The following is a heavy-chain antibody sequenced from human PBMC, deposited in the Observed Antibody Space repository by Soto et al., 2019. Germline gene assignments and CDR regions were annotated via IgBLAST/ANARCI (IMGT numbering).Heavy chain of an antibody. J-gene: IGHJ4*02. CDR3: ARDVAGTGDY. CDR2: IYYSGST. V-gene: IGHV4-59*01. CDR1: GCSISSYY. Sequence: SETLSLSCTVSGCSISSYYWSWIRQPPGKGLEWIGYIYYSGSTNYNPSLKSRVTISVDTSKNQFSLKLSSVTAADTAVYYCARDVAGTGDYWGQGTLVTVSS. D-gene: IGHD6-19*01.